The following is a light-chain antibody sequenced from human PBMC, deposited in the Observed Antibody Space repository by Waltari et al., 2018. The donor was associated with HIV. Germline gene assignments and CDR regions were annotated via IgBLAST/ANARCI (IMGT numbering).Light chain of an antibody. CDR3: QSADSSGTFYV. J-gene: IGLJ1*01. V-gene: IGLV3-25*03. CDR2: KDR. Sequence: SYELTQPPSVSVSPGQTARITCSGDALPKHYAYWYQQKQGQAPVLVIYKDRERPSGIPERFSGSSSGTTVTLTISGVQAEDEADYYCQSADSSGTFYVFGTGTKVTVL. CDR1: ALPKHY.